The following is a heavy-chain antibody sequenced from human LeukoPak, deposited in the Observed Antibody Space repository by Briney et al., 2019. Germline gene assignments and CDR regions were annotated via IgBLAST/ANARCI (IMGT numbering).Heavy chain of an antibody. V-gene: IGHV3-21*01. Sequence: PGGSLRLSCAASGFTFSNFAMTWVRQAPGKGLEWVSSISSSSSYIYYADSVKGRFTISRDNAKNSLYLQMNSLRAEDTAMYYCARAPRFCSGGSCYSHYWGQGTLVTVSS. D-gene: IGHD2-15*01. CDR2: ISSSSSYI. J-gene: IGHJ4*02. CDR3: ARAPRFCSGGSCYSHY. CDR1: GFTFSNFA.